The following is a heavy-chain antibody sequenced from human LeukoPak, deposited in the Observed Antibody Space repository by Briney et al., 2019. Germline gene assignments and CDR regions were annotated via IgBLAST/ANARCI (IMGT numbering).Heavy chain of an antibody. J-gene: IGHJ6*03. CDR3: ARDRSSSWYYYYDMDA. Sequence: GASVKVSCKASGGTFSSYAISWVRQAPGQGLEWMGGIIPIFGTANYAQKFQGRVTITADKSTSTAYMELSSLRSEDTAVYYCARDRSSSWYYYYDMDAWGKGTTVTVSS. D-gene: IGHD6-13*01. CDR1: GGTFSSYA. CDR2: IIPIFGTA. V-gene: IGHV1-69*06.